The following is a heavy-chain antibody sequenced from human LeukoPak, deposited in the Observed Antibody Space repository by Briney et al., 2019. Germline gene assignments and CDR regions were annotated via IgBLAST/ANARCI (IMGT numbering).Heavy chain of an antibody. D-gene: IGHD3-9*01. Sequence: SQTLSLTCAISGDSVSSNSAAWNWLRQSPSRGLEWLGRTYYRSKWYNDYAVSVKSRITINPDTSKNQFSLQLNSVTPEDTAVYYCARAHYDILTGYFPFDYWGQGTLVTVSS. CDR3: ARAHYDILTGYFPFDY. CDR2: TYYRSKWYN. CDR1: GDSVSSNSAA. V-gene: IGHV6-1*01. J-gene: IGHJ4*02.